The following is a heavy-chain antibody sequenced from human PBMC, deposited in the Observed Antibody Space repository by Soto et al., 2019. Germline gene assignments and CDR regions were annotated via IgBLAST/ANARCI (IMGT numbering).Heavy chain of an antibody. D-gene: IGHD1-1*01. CDR2: IYHTGST. CDR1: GGSVSSGSHY. V-gene: IGHV4-61*03. Sequence: SETLSLSCTVSGGSVSSGSHYWSWIRQPPGKELEWIAYIYHTGSTDYNPSLKSRATISIDMSKNHFSLRLDSVTAADTAVYYCARDRSDDLNSLDAFDTRGQGTTVT. J-gene: IGHJ3*02. CDR3: ARDRSDDLNSLDAFDT.